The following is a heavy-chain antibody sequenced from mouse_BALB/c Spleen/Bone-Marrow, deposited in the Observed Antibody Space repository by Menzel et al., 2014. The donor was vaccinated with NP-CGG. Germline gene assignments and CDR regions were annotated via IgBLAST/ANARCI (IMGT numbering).Heavy chain of an antibody. D-gene: IGHD1-1*01. CDR1: GYTFTSYW. CDR2: IYPSDSYT. V-gene: IGHV1-69*02. Sequence: VKLQESGAELVRPGASVKLSCKASGYTFTSYWINCVKQRPGQGLEWIGNIYPSDSYTNYNQKFKDKATLTVDKSSSTAYMQLSSPTSEDSAVYYCTREGYYGSSYVDYWGQGTTLTVSS. CDR3: TREGYYGSSYVDY. J-gene: IGHJ2*01.